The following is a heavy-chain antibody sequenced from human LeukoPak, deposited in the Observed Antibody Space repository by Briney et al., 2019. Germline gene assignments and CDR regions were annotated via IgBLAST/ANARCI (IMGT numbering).Heavy chain of an antibody. CDR2: ISDSGGTT. CDR1: GFTFSSLA. CDR3: AKDARRSSGWYFFDH. Sequence: GGSLRLSCVASGFTFSSLAMGWVRQAPGKGLEWVSVISDSGGTTYYADSVKGRFTITRDNSRNTLYLQMNSLRVEDTAVYYCAKDARRSSGWYFFDHWGQGTLVTVSS. V-gene: IGHV3-23*01. J-gene: IGHJ4*02. D-gene: IGHD6-19*01.